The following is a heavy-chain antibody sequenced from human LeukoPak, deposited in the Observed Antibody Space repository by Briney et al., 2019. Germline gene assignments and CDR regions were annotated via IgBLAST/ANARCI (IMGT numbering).Heavy chain of an antibody. Sequence: PGGSLKLSCAASGFTFSGSTVHWVRQASGKGLDWVGHIRTKANNYPTAYAASVKGRFTISRDDSKNTAYLQMNSLKIEDTAVYYCSRHEALPGDYWGQGTLVTVSS. D-gene: IGHD2-21*02. CDR3: SRHEALPGDY. V-gene: IGHV3-73*01. CDR1: GFTFSGST. J-gene: IGHJ4*02. CDR2: IRTKANNYPT.